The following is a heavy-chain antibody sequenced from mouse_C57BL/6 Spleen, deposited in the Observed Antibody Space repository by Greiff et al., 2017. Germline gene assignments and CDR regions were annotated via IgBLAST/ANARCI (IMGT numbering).Heavy chain of an antibody. CDR3: ARLFTTVVANAMDY. CDR2: ISGGGGNT. Sequence: EVMLVESGGGLVKPGGSLKLSCAASGFTFSSYTMSWVRQTPEKRLEWVATISGGGGNTYYPDSVKGRFTISSDNAKNTLYLQMSSLRSEDTALYYCARLFTTVVANAMDYWGQGTSVTVSS. D-gene: IGHD1-1*01. V-gene: IGHV5-9*01. CDR1: GFTFSSYT. J-gene: IGHJ4*01.